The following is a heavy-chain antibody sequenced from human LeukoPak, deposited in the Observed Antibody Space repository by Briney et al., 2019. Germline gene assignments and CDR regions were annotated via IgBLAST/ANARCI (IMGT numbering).Heavy chain of an antibody. V-gene: IGHV3-23*01. Sequence: GGSLRLSCAASTFTFSSYNMNWVRQAPGKGLEWVSAISGSGGSTYYADSVKGRFTISRDNSKNTLYLQMNSLRAEDTAVYYCAKVKEFGYSSSSHHDYWGQGTLVTVSS. CDR1: TFTFSSYN. J-gene: IGHJ4*02. CDR2: ISGSGGST. CDR3: AKVKEFGYSSSSHHDY. D-gene: IGHD6-13*01.